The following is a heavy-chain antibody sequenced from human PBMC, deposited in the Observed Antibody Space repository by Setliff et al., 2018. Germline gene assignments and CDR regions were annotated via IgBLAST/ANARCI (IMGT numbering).Heavy chain of an antibody. CDR1: GFTFSSYG. D-gene: IGHD3-10*01. V-gene: IGHV3-23*01. CDR3: AKNGFGVVALGVNNWFDP. CDR2: ISGSGGST. J-gene: IGHJ5*02. Sequence: GGSLRLSCAASGFTFSSYGMSWVRQAPGKGLEWVSAISGSGGSTYYADSVKGRFTISRDNSKNTLYLQMNSLRAEDTAVYSCAKNGFGVVALGVNNWFDPWGQGTLVTVSS.